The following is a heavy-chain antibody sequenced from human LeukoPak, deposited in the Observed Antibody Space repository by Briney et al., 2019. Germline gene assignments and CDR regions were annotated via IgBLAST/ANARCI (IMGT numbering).Heavy chain of an antibody. J-gene: IGHJ4*02. D-gene: IGHD5-18*01. Sequence: LETLSLTCAVYGGPFSGYYWSWIRQPPGKGLEWIGEINHSGSTNYNPSLKSRVTISVDTSKNQFSLKLSSVTAADTAVYYCARGGFVDTAMVSHYFDYWGQGTLVTVSS. V-gene: IGHV4-34*01. CDR3: ARGGFVDTAMVSHYFDY. CDR1: GGPFSGYY. CDR2: INHSGST.